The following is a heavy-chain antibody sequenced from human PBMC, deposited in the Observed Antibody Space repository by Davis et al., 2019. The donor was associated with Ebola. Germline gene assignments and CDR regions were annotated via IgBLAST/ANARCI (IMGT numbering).Heavy chain of an antibody. V-gene: IGHV4-38-2*02. Sequence: SETLSLTCTVSGYSINSGYYWGWIRQPPGKGLEWIGSIYYSGSTYYNPSLKSRVTISVDTSKNQFSLKLSSVTAADTAVYYCARQPLMVIYWFDPWGQGTLVTVSS. CDR1: GYSINSGYY. J-gene: IGHJ5*02. CDR3: ARQPLMVIYWFDP. CDR2: IYYSGST. D-gene: IGHD3-22*01.